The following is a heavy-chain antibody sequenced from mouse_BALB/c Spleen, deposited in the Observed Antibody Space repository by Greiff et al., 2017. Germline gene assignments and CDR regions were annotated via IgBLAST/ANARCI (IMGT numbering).Heavy chain of an antibody. Sequence: QVQLQQSGAELVRPGSSVKISCKASGYAFSSYWMNWVKQRPGQGLEWIGQIYPGDGDTNYNGKFKGKATLTADKSSSTAYMQLSSLTSEDSAVYFCARSTMTTTPWFAYWGQGTLVTVSA. J-gene: IGHJ3*01. CDR3: ARSTMTTTPWFAY. V-gene: IGHV1-80*01. CDR1: GYAFSSYW. CDR2: IYPGDGDT. D-gene: IGHD2-4*01.